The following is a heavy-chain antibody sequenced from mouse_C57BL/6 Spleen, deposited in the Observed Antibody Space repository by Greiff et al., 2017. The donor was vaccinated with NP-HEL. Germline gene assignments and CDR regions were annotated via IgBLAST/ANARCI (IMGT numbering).Heavy chain of an antibody. Sequence: VQLQQSGPELVKPGASVKISCKASGYSFTDYNMNWVKQSNGKSLEWIGVINPNYGTTSYNQKFKGKATLTVDKSSSTAYMQLNSLTSEDSAVYYYARPCYYGGGYLAWFAYWGQGTLVTVSA. CDR1: GYSFTDYN. CDR2: INPNYGTT. V-gene: IGHV1-39*01. D-gene: IGHD1-1*01. J-gene: IGHJ3*01. CDR3: ARPCYYGGGYLAWFAY.